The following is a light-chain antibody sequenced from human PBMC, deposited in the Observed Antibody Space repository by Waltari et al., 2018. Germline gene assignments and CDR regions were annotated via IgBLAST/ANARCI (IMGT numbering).Light chain of an antibody. J-gene: IGKJ2*01. V-gene: IGKV1-33*01. Sequence: DIQMTQSPSSLSASVGDRVTITCQATQDISNYLNWHQQKPGKAPKLLIQDASNLETGGPSRFSGSGSGTDFTFTISSLQPEDVATYFCQQYENLPYTFGQGTKLEIK. CDR1: QDISNY. CDR3: QQYENLPYT. CDR2: DAS.